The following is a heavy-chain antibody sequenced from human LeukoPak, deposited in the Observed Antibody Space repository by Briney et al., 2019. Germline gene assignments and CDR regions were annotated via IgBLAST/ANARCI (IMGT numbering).Heavy chain of an antibody. CDR1: GGSISSSNW. V-gene: IGHV4-4*02. CDR3: ARGSGKDSPLFY. D-gene: IGHD2-15*01. Sequence: PSGTLSLTCAVSGGSISSSNWWSWVRQPPGKGLEWIGEIYHSGSTNYNPSLKSRVPIPVDKSKNQLSLKLSSVTAADTAVYYCARGSGKDSPLFYWGQGTLVTVSS. CDR2: IYHSGST. J-gene: IGHJ4*02.